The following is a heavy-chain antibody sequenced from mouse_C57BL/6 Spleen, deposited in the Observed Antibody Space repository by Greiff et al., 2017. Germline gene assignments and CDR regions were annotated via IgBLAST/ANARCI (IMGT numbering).Heavy chain of an antibody. J-gene: IGHJ4*01. D-gene: IGHD2-1*01. CDR2: IDPSDSYT. CDR3: ARRNGNYGGAMDY. CDR1: GYTFTSYW. V-gene: IGHV1-69*01. Sequence: QVQLQQPGAELVMPGASVKLSCKASGYTFTSYWMHWVKQRPGQGLEWIGEIDPSDSYTNYNQKFKGKSTLTVDKSSSPAYMQLSSLTSEDSAVYYCARRNGNYGGAMDYWGQGTSVTVSS.